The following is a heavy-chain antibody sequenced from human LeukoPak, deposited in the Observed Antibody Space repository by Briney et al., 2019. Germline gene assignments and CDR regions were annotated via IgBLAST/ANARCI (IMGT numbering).Heavy chain of an antibody. CDR3: AREREVGATRARLFDY. J-gene: IGHJ4*02. Sequence: RGSLRLSCAASGFTFSSYSMNWVRQAPGKGLEWVSSISSSSSYIYYADSVKGRFTISRDNAKNSLYLQMNSLRAEDTAVYYCAREREVGATRARLFDYWGQGTLVTVSS. CDR1: GFTFSSYS. V-gene: IGHV3-21*04. D-gene: IGHD1-26*01. CDR2: ISSSSSYI.